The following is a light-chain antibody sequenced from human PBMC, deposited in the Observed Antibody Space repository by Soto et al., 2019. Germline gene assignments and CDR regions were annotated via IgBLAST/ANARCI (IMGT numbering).Light chain of an antibody. V-gene: IGKV3-15*01. J-gene: IGKJ2*01. CDR3: QQYNSWPPYT. CDR1: QSVNNN. CDR2: NAF. Sequence: EIVMTQSPATLSVSPGERATLSCRASQSVNNNLAWYQQKPGQAPRLLIYNAFTRATGIPARFSGSGSGTEFTLTISSLQSEDFAVYYCQQYNSWPPYTFGQGTKLEIK.